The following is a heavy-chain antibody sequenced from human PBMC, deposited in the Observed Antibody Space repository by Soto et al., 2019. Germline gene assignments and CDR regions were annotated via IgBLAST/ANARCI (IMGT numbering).Heavy chain of an antibody. Sequence: GGSLRLSCAASGFTFSRDGMTWVRQAPGKGLEWVSLITENGGSTYYADSVKGRFTISRDNTKNTLFLQMNSLRAEDTAVYYCAKERPTTTAFDYWGHGALVTVSA. D-gene: IGHD4-17*01. J-gene: IGHJ4*01. CDR2: ITENGGST. CDR3: AKERPTTTAFDY. CDR1: GFTFSRDG. V-gene: IGHV3-23*01.